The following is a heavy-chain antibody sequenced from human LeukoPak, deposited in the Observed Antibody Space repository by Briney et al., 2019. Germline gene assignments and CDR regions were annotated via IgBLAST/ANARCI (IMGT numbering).Heavy chain of an antibody. J-gene: IGHJ4*02. CDR3: VCLGYCTTSSCQP. CDR2: ITSDGSST. V-gene: IGHV3-74*01. Sequence: PGGSLRLSCAASGFTFSNYLMHWVRQAPGKGLAWVSRITSDGSSTHYADSVEGRFTISRDNTKNTLYLQMNSLTAEDTAVYYCVCLGYCTTSSCQPWGQGTLVTVSS. D-gene: IGHD2-2*01. CDR1: GFTFSNYL.